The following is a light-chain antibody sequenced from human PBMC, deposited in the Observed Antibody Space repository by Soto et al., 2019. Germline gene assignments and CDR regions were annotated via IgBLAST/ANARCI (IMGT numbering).Light chain of an antibody. J-gene: IGKJ4*01. CDR2: AAS. CDR3: QQYQSYHLT. CDR1: QGISSY. Sequence: AIRMTQSPSSFSASTGDRVTITCRASQGISSYLAWYQQKPGKAPKLLIYAASTLQSGVPSRFSGSGSVTDFTLTIMRLQTVDFATYYCQQYQSYHLTFGGGTKVEIK. V-gene: IGKV1-8*01.